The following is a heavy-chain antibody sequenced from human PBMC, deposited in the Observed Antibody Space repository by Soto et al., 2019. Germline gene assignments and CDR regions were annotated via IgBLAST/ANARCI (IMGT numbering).Heavy chain of an antibody. CDR2: ISYDGSNK. CDR3: ARDGTAMVTAIDY. CDR1: GFTFSSYA. Sequence: QVQLVESGGGVVQPGRSLRLSCAASGFTFSSYAMHWVRQAPGKGLEWVAVISYDGSNKYYADSVKGRFTISRDNSKNTLYRQMNSLRAEDTAVYYCARDGTAMVTAIDYWGQGTLVTVSS. J-gene: IGHJ4*02. D-gene: IGHD5-18*01. V-gene: IGHV3-30-3*01.